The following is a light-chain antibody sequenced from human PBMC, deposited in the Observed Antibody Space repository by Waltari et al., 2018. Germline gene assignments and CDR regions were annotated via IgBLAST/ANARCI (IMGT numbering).Light chain of an antibody. Sequence: TWRASQGISSNLAWYQQKPGKAPKLLISAASTLQSGVPLRFSGSGSGTDFTLTISSLQPEDFATYYCQQLNSYPITFGQGTRLEIK. CDR1: QGISSN. CDR2: AAS. CDR3: QQLNSYPIT. V-gene: IGKV1-9*01. J-gene: IGKJ5*01.